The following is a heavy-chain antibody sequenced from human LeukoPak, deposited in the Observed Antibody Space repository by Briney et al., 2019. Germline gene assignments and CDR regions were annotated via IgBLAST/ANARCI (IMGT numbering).Heavy chain of an antibody. CDR2: IYYSRST. V-gene: IGHV4-59*01. CDR1: GGSISSYY. D-gene: IGHD3-10*01. J-gene: IGHJ4*02. CDR3: AASYGSGSYYPIHDY. Sequence: SETLSLTSTVSGGSISSYYWSWIRQPPGKGLEWIGYIYYSRSTNYNPSLKSRVTISVDTSKNQFSLKLSSVTAADTAVYYCAASYGSGSYYPIHDYWGQGTLVTVSS.